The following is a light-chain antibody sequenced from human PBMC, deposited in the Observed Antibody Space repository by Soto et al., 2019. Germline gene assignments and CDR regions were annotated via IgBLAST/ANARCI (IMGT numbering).Light chain of an antibody. CDR3: QTWGTGTHTV. CDR2: LNSDGSH. CDR1: SGHSSYA. J-gene: IGLJ7*01. Sequence: QPVLTQSPSASASLGASVKLTCTLRSGHSSYAIAWHQQQPEKGPRYLMKLNSDGSHSKGDGIPDRFSGSSSGAERYLTISSLQSEDEADYYCQTWGTGTHTVFGGGTQLTVL. V-gene: IGLV4-69*01.